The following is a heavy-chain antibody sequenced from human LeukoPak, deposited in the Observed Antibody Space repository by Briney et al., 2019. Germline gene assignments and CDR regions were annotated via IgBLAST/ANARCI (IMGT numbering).Heavy chain of an antibody. CDR2: VYYSGSA. Sequence: SETLSLTCSVSGDSINNYYWTWIRQPPGKGLEWIGSVYYSGSASYNPSLRGRVTISVDRSRNQFSLKLTSLTAADTAVYYCAREVGDSDSDNWFDPWGQGTLVTVSS. D-gene: IGHD2-21*02. V-gene: IGHV4-59*01. J-gene: IGHJ5*02. CDR3: AREVGDSDSDNWFDP. CDR1: GDSINNYY.